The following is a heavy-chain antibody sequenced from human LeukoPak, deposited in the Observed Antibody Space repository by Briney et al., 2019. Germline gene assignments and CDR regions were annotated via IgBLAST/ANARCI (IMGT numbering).Heavy chain of an antibody. Sequence: GASVKVSCKASGYTFTSYGISWGRQAQGQGGEGMGWISAYNGNTNYAQKLQGRVTITTDTSKRKDYMEVRRQRDADRAVYYCARVRSYCSSTSCYSFDYWGQGTLVTVSS. CDR1: GYTFTSYG. J-gene: IGHJ4*02. CDR3: ARVRSYCSSTSCYSFDY. V-gene: IGHV1-18*01. D-gene: IGHD2-2*01. CDR2: ISAYNGNT.